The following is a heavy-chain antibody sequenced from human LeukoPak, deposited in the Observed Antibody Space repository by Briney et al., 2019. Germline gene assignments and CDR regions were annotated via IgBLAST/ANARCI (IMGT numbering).Heavy chain of an antibody. V-gene: IGHV3-74*03. Sequence: GGSLRLSCAASGFTLSSYWMHWVRQAPGKGLVWVSRINGDGGSTTYADSAKGRFTTSRDNAKDTLYLQMNSLRAEDTAVYFCARIARYCTNTRCWYYFDQWGQGTLATVSS. CDR3: ARIARYCTNTRCWYYFDQ. CDR1: GFTLSSYW. D-gene: IGHD2-2*01. CDR2: INGDGGST. J-gene: IGHJ4*02.